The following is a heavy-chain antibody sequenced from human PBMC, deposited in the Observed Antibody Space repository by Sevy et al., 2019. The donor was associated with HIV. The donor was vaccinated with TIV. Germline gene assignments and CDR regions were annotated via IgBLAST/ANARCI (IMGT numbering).Heavy chain of an antibody. CDR3: AKDRVSGTYYTGDFDY. V-gene: IGHV3-23*01. CDR1: GFTFSTYA. J-gene: IGHJ4*02. CDR2: ITYSGVNT. D-gene: IGHD3-10*01. Sequence: GESLKISCAASGFTFSTYAMTWVRQAPGKGLEWVSVITYSGVNTYYADSVKGRFTISRDSSKNKLYLQMNSLRAEDTAVYYCAKDRVSGTYYTGDFDYWGQGTLVTVSS.